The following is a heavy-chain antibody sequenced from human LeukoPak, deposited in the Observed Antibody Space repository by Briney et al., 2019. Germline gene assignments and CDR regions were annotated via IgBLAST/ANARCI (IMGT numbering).Heavy chain of an antibody. Sequence: PGGSLRLSCAASGFTFSSYGMHWVRQAPGKGLEWVAVISYDGSNKYYADSVKGRFTISRDNSKNTLYLQMNSLRAEDTAVYYCAKEDYSWYVFGYWGQGTLVTVSS. J-gene: IGHJ4*02. CDR3: AKEDYSWYVFGY. D-gene: IGHD3-10*01. CDR2: ISYDGSNK. CDR1: GFTFSSYG. V-gene: IGHV3-30*18.